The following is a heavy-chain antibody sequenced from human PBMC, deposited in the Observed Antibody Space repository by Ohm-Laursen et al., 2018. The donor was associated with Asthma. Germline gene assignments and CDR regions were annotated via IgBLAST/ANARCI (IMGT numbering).Heavy chain of an antibody. D-gene: IGHD3-16*02. Sequence: TLSLTCTVSGGSISSYYWSWIRQPPGKGLEWIGYIYYSGSTNYNPSLKSRVTISVDTSKNQFSLKLSSVTAADTAVYYCARASFANDYVWGSYLSGFDYWGQGTLVTVSS. CDR1: GGSISSYY. CDR2: IYYSGST. CDR3: ARASFANDYVWGSYLSGFDY. V-gene: IGHV4-59*01. J-gene: IGHJ4*02.